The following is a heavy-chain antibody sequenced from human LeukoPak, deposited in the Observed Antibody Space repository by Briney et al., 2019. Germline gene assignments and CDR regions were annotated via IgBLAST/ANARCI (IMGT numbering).Heavy chain of an antibody. CDR1: VFTVSSNY. D-gene: IGHD5-12*01. CDR2: IYSGGST. J-gene: IGHJ5*02. CDR3: AREVDNWFDA. Sequence: PGGSLRLSCAASVFTVSSNYMSWVRQAPGKGLEWVSVIYSGGSTYYADSVKGRFTISRDNSKNTVYLQMNSLRVEDTAVYYCAREVDNWFDAWGQGTLVTVSS. V-gene: IGHV3-53*01.